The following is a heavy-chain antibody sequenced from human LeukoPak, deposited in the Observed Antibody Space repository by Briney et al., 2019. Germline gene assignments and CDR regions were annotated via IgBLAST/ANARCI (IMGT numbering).Heavy chain of an antibody. D-gene: IGHD1-26*01. CDR2: IIPILGTP. CDR1: GGTFNTYA. CDR3: ARGLGWDSGTYLGA. J-gene: IGHJ5*02. Sequence: SVKVSCKTSGGTFNTYAINWVRQAPGQGLEWMGGIIPILGTPNYAQKFQDRLTITADESTSTAYMELSSLRSEDTAVYFCARGLGWDSGTYLGAWGQGTLVTVSS. V-gene: IGHV1-69*13.